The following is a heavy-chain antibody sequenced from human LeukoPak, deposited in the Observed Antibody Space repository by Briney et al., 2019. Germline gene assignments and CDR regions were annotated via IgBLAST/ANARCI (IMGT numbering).Heavy chain of an antibody. CDR2: ISSSSSYI. D-gene: IGHD3-3*02. V-gene: IGHV3-21*04. CDR3: AKDPFSDWYFDL. J-gene: IGHJ2*01. CDR1: GFTFSSYS. Sequence: PGGSLRLSCAASGFTFSSYSMNWVRQAPGKGLEWVPSISSSSSYIYYADSVKGRFTISRDNSKNTLYLQMNSLRAEDTAVYYCAKDPFSDWYFDLWGRGTLVTVSS.